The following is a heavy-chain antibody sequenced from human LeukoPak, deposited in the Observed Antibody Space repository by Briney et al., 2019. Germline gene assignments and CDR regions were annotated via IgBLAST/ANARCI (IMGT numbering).Heavy chain of an antibody. CDR3: ASIAAAGNE. V-gene: IGHV4-39*01. Sequence: TPSETLSLTCTVSGGPISRSTYYWGWIRQPPGKGLEWIGRIYYSGSTYYNPSLKSRVTISVDTSKNQFSLKLSSVTAADTAVYYCASIAAAGNEWGQGTLVTVSS. CDR1: GGPISRSTYY. J-gene: IGHJ4*02. CDR2: IYYSGST. D-gene: IGHD6-13*01.